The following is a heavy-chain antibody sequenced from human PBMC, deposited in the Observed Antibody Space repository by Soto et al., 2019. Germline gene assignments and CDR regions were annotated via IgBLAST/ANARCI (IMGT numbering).Heavy chain of an antibody. CDR3: AKASGGDCSSTSCYTYPPYYYYGMDV. CDR1: GFTFSSYA. CDR2: ISGSGGST. D-gene: IGHD2-2*01. Sequence: EVQLLESGGGLVQPGGSLRLSCAASGFTFSSYAMSWVRQAPGKGLEWVSAISGSGGSTYYADSVKGRFTISRDNSKNTLYLQMHSLRAEDTAVYYCAKASGGDCSSTSCYTYPPYYYYGMDVWGQGTTVTVSS. V-gene: IGHV3-23*01. J-gene: IGHJ6*02.